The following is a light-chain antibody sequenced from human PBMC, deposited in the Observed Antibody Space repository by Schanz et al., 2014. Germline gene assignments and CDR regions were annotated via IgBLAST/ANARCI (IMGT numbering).Light chain of an antibody. V-gene: IGLV2-14*02. CDR3: SSYAGSDNVV. CDR1: TSDVGSFNL. Sequence: QSALTQPASVSGSPGQSITISCTATTSDVGSFNLVSWYQQHPGKAPKVILYEGNKRPSGVPDRFSGSKSGNTASLTVSGLQAEDEADYYCSSYAGSDNVVFGGGTKLTVL. J-gene: IGLJ2*01. CDR2: EGN.